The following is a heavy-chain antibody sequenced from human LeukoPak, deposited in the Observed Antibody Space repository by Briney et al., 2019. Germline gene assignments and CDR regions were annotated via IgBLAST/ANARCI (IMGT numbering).Heavy chain of an antibody. CDR3: ARLSQLWFGELLPFVDY. CDR2: IMPLFGTA. CDR1: GGTFNNSA. D-gene: IGHD3-10*01. V-gene: IGHV1-69*05. Sequence: ASVKVSCKTSGGTFNNSAISWVRQAPGQGLEWLGGIMPLFGTAGYAQKFQGRVTITKDESTRTVYLELTSLTSDDTAVYYCARLSQLWFGELLPFVDYWRQGTLVTVSS. J-gene: IGHJ4*02.